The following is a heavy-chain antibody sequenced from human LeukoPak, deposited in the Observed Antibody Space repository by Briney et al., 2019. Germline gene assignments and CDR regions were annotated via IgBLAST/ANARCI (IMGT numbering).Heavy chain of an antibody. V-gene: IGHV4-39*07. CDR1: GGSVSSSSYY. CDR2: IYYSGST. J-gene: IGHJ6*04. Sequence: PSETLSLTCTVSGGSVSSSSYYWGWIRQPPGKGLEWIGSIYYSGSTYYNPSLKSRVTISMDTSKNQFSLILTSVTAADTAVYYCARDTTGYCTMDVWGKGTTVTVSS. CDR3: ARDTTGYCTMDV. D-gene: IGHD2-8*01.